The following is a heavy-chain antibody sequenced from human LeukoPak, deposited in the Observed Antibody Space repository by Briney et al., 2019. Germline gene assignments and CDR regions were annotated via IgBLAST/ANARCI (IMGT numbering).Heavy chain of an antibody. CDR1: GYTFTSYG. J-gene: IGHJ4*02. CDR3: AREESSTSCYVN. D-gene: IGHD2-2*01. CDR2: INPNSGGT. Sequence: AAPVKVSCKAPGYTFTSYGISWVRQAPGQGLEWMGWINPNSGGTNYAQKFQGWVTMTRDTSISTAYMELSRLRSDDTAVYYCAREESSTSCYVNWGQGTLVTVSS. V-gene: IGHV1-2*04.